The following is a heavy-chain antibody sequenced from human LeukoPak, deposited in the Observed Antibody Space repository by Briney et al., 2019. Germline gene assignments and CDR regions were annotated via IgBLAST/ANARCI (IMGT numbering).Heavy chain of an antibody. CDR3: AKIRIGPYYYYGMDV. D-gene: IGHD2-15*01. J-gene: IGHJ6*02. Sequence: GGSLRLSCAASGFTLSSYAMSWVRQAPGKGLEWVSAISGSGGSTYYADSVKGRFTISRDNSKNTLYLQMNSLRAEDTAVYYCAKIRIGPYYYYGMDVWGQGTTVTVSS. CDR1: GFTLSSYA. CDR2: ISGSGGST. V-gene: IGHV3-23*01.